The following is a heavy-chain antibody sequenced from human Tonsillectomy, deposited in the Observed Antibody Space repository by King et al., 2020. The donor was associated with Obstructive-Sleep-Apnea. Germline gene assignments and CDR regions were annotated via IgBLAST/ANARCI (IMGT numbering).Heavy chain of an antibody. Sequence: VQLVESGGGLVKPGGSVRLSCAASGFIFSTYTMNWVRQPPGKGLEWVSSISSTSIYIYYAESLKGRFTISRDNAKNALYLQVNSLRVEDTAVYYCTRDSGRRWDFDYWGQGTLVTVSS. CDR3: TRDSGRRWDFDY. CDR2: ISSTSIYI. CDR1: GFIFSTYT. V-gene: IGHV3-21*01. D-gene: IGHD5-24*01. J-gene: IGHJ4*02.